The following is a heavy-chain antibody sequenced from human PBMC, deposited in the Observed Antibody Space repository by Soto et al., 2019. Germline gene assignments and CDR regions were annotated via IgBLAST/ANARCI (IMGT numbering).Heavy chain of an antibody. CDR3: ARDGYPISGWYYDY. Sequence: EVQLVESGGGLVQPGGSLRLSCAASGFTFSSYSMNWVRQAPGKGLEWVAYISSSSSTIYYADSVKGRFTISRDNAKNSLYLQMNSLRDEDTAVYYCARDGYPISGWYYDYWGQGTLVTVSS. V-gene: IGHV3-48*02. CDR1: GFTFSSYS. D-gene: IGHD6-19*01. J-gene: IGHJ4*02. CDR2: ISSSSSTI.